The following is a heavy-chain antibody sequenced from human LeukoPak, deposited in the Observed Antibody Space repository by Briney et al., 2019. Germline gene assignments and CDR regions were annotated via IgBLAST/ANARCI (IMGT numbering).Heavy chain of an antibody. J-gene: IGHJ5*02. D-gene: IGHD6-13*01. CDR3: ARVLGIAAARWFDP. Sequence: PSETLSLTCTVSGGSISSGDYYWSWIRQPPGKGLEWTGYIYYSGSTYYNPSLKSRVTISVDTSKNQFSLKLSSVTAADTAVYYCARVLGIAAARWFDPWGQGTLVTVSS. V-gene: IGHV4-30-4*01. CDR2: IYYSGST. CDR1: GGSISSGDYY.